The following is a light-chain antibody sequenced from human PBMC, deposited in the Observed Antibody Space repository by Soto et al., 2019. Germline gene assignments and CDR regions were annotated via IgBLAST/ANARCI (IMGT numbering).Light chain of an antibody. J-gene: IGLJ1*01. Sequence: QSALTQPASVSGSPGQSITISCTGNSSDVGHSNHVSWYQQHPGKAPKLIIYGVTNRPSGISNRFSGSKSGSTASLTISGLQPEDEADYYCNSYTISTTYVFGTGTKLTVL. CDR2: GVT. CDR3: NSYTISTTYV. CDR1: SSDVGHSNH. V-gene: IGLV2-14*03.